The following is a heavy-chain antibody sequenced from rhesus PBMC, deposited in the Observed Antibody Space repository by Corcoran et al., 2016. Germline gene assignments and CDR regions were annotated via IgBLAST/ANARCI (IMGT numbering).Heavy chain of an antibody. CDR1: GYSISSGYY. J-gene: IGHJ4*01. CDR3: ARASNSGSWNSY. V-gene: IGHV4S14*01. CDR2: ISSGGSN. D-gene: IGHD6-25*01. Sequence: QVQLQESGPGLVKPSETLSLTCAVSGYSISSGYYWCWIRQPPGKGLEWIGQISSGGSNYLNQSLKSRVTISTDTSKNQFSLKRSSVTAADTAVYYCARASNSGSWNSYWGQGVLVTVSS.